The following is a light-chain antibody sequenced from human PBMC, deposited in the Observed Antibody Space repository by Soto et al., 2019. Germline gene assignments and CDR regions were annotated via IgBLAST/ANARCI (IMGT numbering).Light chain of an antibody. CDR1: QSVSSY. CDR2: DAS. Sequence: EIVLTQSPATPSLSPGERATLSCRARQSVSSYLAWYQQKPGQAPRLLIYDASNRATGIPARFSGSGSGTDFTLTISSLEPEDFAVYYCQQRSNWPLTFGGGTKVDIK. J-gene: IGKJ4*01. CDR3: QQRSNWPLT. V-gene: IGKV3-11*01.